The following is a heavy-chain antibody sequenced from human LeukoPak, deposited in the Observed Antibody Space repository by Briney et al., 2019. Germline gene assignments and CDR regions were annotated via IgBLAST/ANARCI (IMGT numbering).Heavy chain of an antibody. CDR3: ARVGLDIVVVPAASDNWFDP. D-gene: IGHD2-2*03. J-gene: IGHJ5*02. Sequence: ASVKVSCKASGYTFTSYDINWVRQATGQGLECMGWMNPNSGNTGYAQKFQGRVTMTRNTSISTAYMELSSLRSEDTDVYYCARVGLDIVVVPAASDNWFDPWGQGTLVTVSS. CDR2: MNPNSGNT. CDR1: GYTFTSYD. V-gene: IGHV1-8*01.